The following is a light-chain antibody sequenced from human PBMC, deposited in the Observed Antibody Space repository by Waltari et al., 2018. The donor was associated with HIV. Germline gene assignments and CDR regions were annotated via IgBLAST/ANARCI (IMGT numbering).Light chain of an antibody. CDR2: GNS. CDR1: SSNIGAGYD. Sequence: QSVLTPPPSVSGAPGQRVTISCTGSSSNIGAGYDVHWYQQLPGTAPKLLIYGNSNPPSGVPDRFSGSKSCTSASLAIPWLQAEDEADYYCQSYDSSLPYVFGTGTKVTVL. J-gene: IGLJ1*01. V-gene: IGLV1-40*01. CDR3: QSYDSSLPYV.